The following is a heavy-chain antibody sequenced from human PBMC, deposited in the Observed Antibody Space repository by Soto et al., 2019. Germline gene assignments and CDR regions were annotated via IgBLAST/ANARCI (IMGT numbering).Heavy chain of an antibody. J-gene: IGHJ4*02. Sequence: PSETLSLTCTVPGGSLSSYYWSWIRQPPGKGLEWIGYIYYSGSTNYNPSLRGRVTISVATSKNQFSLKLSSVTAADTAVYYWARLLGSGSYYFDYWGQGTLVTVSS. CDR3: ARLLGSGSYYFDY. CDR1: GGSLSSYY. V-gene: IGHV4-59*08. CDR2: IYYSGST. D-gene: IGHD3-10*02.